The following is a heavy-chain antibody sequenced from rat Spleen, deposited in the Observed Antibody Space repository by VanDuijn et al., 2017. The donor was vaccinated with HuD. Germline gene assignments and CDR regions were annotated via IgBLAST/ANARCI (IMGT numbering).Heavy chain of an antibody. D-gene: IGHD1-11*01. J-gene: IGHJ4*01. CDR3: ARHYGGYSEYVMDA. CDR2: ITYDGSGT. Sequence: EVQLVESGGGLVQPGRSLKLSCAASGFTFSSFPMAWVRQAPTKGLEWVASITYDGSGTYYPDSVKGRFTISRDNAKSTLYLQMDSLRSEDTATYYCARHYGGYSEYVMDAWGQGASVTVSS. CDR1: GFTFSSFP. V-gene: IGHV5-17*01.